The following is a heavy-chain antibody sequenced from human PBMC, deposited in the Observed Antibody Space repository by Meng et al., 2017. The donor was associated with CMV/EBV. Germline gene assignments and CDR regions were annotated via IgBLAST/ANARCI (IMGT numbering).Heavy chain of an antibody. CDR1: GYTFTGYY. Sequence: SCKASGYTFTGYYMHWVRQAPGQGLEWMGWINPNSGGTNYAQKFQGRVTMTRDTSISTAYMELRSLRSDDTAVYYCARDRWDSGVIPWGQGTLVTVSS. D-gene: IGHD2-15*01. J-gene: IGHJ5*02. CDR3: ARDRWDSGVIP. CDR2: INPNSGGT. V-gene: IGHV1-2*02.